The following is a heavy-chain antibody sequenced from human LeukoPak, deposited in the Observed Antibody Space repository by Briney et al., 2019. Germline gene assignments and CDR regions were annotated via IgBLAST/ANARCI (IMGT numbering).Heavy chain of an antibody. CDR1: GFTFSTYA. Sequence: QSGGSLRLSCTASGFTFSTYAMTWVRQAPGKGLDWVSAIGASGADTYYADSAKGRFTVSRDNSKNTLYLQMSSLRADDTAVHFCAKRPRDSSGYYLGAFDGWGQGTTVTVSS. J-gene: IGHJ3*01. D-gene: IGHD3-22*01. CDR3: AKRPRDSSGYYLGAFDG. V-gene: IGHV3-23*01. CDR2: IGASGADT.